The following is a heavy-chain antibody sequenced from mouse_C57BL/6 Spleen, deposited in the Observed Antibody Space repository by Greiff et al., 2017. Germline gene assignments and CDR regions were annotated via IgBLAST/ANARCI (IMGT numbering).Heavy chain of an antibody. CDR2: IYPGDGDT. CDR3: ARGDSSGPAWFAY. J-gene: IGHJ3*01. Sequence: VMLVESGPELVKPGASVKISCKASGYAFSSSWMNWVKQRPGKGLEWIGRIYPGDGDTNYNGKFKGKATLTADKSSSTAYMQLSSLTSEDSAVYFCARGDSSGPAWFAYWGQGTLVTVSA. D-gene: IGHD3-2*02. CDR1: GYAFSSSW. V-gene: IGHV1-82*01.